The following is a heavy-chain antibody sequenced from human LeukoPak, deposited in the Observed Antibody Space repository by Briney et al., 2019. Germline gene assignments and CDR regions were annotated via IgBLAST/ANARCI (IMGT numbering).Heavy chain of an antibody. CDR3: ARVAAQVYYYYYMDV. CDR1: GYTFTGYY. V-gene: IGHV1-2*02. D-gene: IGHD6-13*01. CDR2: IHPNSGGT. J-gene: IGHJ6*03. Sequence: ASVKVSCKASGYTFTGYYMHWVRQAPGQGLEWMGWIHPNSGGTNYAQKFQGRVTMTRDTSISTAYMDLSRLRSDDTAVYYCARVAAQVYYYYYMDVWGKGTTVTVSS.